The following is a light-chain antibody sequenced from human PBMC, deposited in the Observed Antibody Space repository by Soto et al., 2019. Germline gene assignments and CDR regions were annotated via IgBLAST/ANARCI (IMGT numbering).Light chain of an antibody. CDR3: SSYTSTSTYVV. V-gene: IGLV2-14*01. CDR2: GVN. J-gene: IGLJ2*01. Sequence: QSVLTQPASVSGSPGQSITISCTGTSSDVGHYDYVSWYQQHPGKAPKLMIYGVNNRPSGVSNRFSGSKSGNTASLTISGLQAEDEADYYCSSYTSTSTYVVFGGGTKVTVL. CDR1: SSDVGHYDY.